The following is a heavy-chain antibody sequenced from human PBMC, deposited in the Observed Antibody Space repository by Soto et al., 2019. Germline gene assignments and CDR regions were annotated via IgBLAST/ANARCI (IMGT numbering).Heavy chain of an antibody. J-gene: IGHJ6*02. V-gene: IGHV1-2*04. Sequence: ASVKVSCKASGYTFTGYYMHWVRQAPGQGLEWMGWINPNSGGTNYAQKFQGWVTMTRDTSISTAYMELSRLRSDDTAVYYCATLSWNGSGSYYCMDVWGQGTTVTVSS. CDR3: ATLSWNGSGSYYCMDV. CDR2: INPNSGGT. D-gene: IGHD3-10*01. CDR1: GYTFTGYY.